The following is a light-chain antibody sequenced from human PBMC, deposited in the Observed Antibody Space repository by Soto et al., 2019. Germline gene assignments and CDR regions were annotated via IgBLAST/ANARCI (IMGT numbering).Light chain of an antibody. Sequence: EIVLTQSPGTLSLSPGERATLSCRASQSVSSSYLAWYQQKPGQAPRLVIYGASSRATGIPDRFSGSGSGTDFTLTISRLEPEDFAVYYCQQRSSWPLLTFGGGTKVEI. J-gene: IGKJ4*01. CDR1: QSVSSSY. CDR3: QQRSSWPLLT. V-gene: IGKV3D-20*02. CDR2: GAS.